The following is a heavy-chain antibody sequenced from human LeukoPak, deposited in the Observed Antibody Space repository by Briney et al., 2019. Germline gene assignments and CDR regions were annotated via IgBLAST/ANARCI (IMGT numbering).Heavy chain of an antibody. CDR2: INHSGST. Sequence: SETLSLTCAVYGGSFSGYYWSWIRQPPGKGLEWIGEINHSGSTNYNPSLKSRVTISVDTSKNQFSLKLSSVTAADTAVYYCARGSSHPLTYGMDVWGQGTTVTVSS. CDR1: GGSFSGYY. J-gene: IGHJ6*02. D-gene: IGHD6-13*01. V-gene: IGHV4-34*01. CDR3: ARGSSHPLTYGMDV.